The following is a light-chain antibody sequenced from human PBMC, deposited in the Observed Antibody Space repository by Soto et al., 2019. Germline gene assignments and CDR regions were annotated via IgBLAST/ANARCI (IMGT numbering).Light chain of an antibody. Sequence: EIVMTQSPATLSVSPGERATLSCRASQSVSSNLAWYQQKPGQAPRLLIYGASTRATGIPARFSGSGSETDVTLTLSSLQSEDFAVYYCQQYNDWPPLTFGQGTKVEIK. V-gene: IGKV3-15*01. CDR2: GAS. CDR1: QSVSSN. CDR3: QQYNDWPPLT. J-gene: IGKJ1*01.